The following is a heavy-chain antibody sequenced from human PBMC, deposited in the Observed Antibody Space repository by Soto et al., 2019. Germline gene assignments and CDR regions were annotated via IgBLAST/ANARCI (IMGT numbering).Heavy chain of an antibody. CDR2: IYYSGTT. Sequence: PSETLSLTCAVSGASISSEQSWAWIRQPPGKGLEWIGSIYYSGTTYYNPSLKSRVTISVDRSKNQFSLKLSSVTAADTAVYYCARHFSVDYFDYWGQGALVTVSS. CDR3: ARHFSVDYFDY. CDR1: GASISSEQS. J-gene: IGHJ4*02. V-gene: IGHV4-39*01.